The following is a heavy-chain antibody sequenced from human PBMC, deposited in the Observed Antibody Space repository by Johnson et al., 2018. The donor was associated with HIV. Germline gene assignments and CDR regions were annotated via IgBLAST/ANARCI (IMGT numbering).Heavy chain of an antibody. CDR2: ISYDGSNK. CDR3: ARDQSSSWYRGFGGAFDI. CDR1: GFTFSSYA. D-gene: IGHD6-13*01. Sequence: VQLVESGGGLVQPGGSLRLSCAASGFTFSSYAMHWVRQAPGKGLEWVAVISYDGSNKYYADSVKGRFTISRENAKNSLDIQMNSLRAGDTAVYYCARDQSSSWYRGFGGAFDIWGQGTMVTVSS. V-gene: IGHV3-30*14. J-gene: IGHJ3*02.